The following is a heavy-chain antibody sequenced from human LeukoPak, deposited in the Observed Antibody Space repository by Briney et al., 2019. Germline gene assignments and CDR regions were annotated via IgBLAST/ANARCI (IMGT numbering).Heavy chain of an antibody. V-gene: IGHV1-18*01. D-gene: IGHD5-18*01. CDR2: ISAHNGNT. Sequence: ASVKVSCKASGYTFISYGISWVRQAPGQGLEWMGWISAHNGNTDYAQELQGRVTMTPDTSTSTAYMELRSLRSDDTAVYYCARVGIQLWLLDYWGQGTLVTVSS. CDR3: ARVGIQLWLLDY. J-gene: IGHJ4*02. CDR1: GYTFISYG.